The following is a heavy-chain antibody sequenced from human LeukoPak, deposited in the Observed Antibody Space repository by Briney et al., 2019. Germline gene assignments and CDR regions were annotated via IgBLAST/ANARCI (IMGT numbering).Heavy chain of an antibody. CDR3: ARAKYYFDY. V-gene: IGHV3-33*01. CDR1: GFTFSSYG. Sequence: GGSLRLSCAASGFTFSSYGMHWVRQAPGKGLEWVAVIWYDGSNKYYADSVKGRFTISRDNSKNTLYLQMNSLRAEDTAVYYCARAKYYFDYWGQGTLVTVSS. J-gene: IGHJ4*02. CDR2: IWYDGSNK.